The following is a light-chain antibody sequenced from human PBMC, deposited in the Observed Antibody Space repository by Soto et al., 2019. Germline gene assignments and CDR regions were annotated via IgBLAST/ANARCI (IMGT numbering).Light chain of an antibody. CDR1: SSDVGGYNY. Sequence: QSALTQPASVSGSPGQSITISCTGTSSDVGGYNYVSWYQLHPGKAPKLMIYEVSNRPSGISNRFSASKSGNTASLTISGLQAEDEADYYCSSYTSSSTPYVFGTGTKVTVL. CDR2: EVS. V-gene: IGLV2-14*01. J-gene: IGLJ1*01. CDR3: SSYTSSSTPYV.